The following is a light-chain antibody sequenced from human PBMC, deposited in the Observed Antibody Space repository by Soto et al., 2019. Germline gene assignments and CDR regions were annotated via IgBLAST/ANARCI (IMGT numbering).Light chain of an antibody. CDR1: QSVSNNW. Sequence: EIVLTQSPGTVSLSPGERATLSCRASQSVSNNWLAWYQQKSGQAPRVLIYGASSRVTGIPNRFSGSGSGTDFTLSISRLEPEDFAVYYCLQYGSSPGTFGQGTKVEIK. V-gene: IGKV3-20*01. CDR3: LQYGSSPGT. J-gene: IGKJ1*01. CDR2: GAS.